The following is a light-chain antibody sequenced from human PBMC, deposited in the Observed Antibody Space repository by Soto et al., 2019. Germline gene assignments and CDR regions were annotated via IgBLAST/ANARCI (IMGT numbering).Light chain of an antibody. CDR3: QHYNNWPPFT. CDR1: QSVSSN. CDR2: GAS. J-gene: IGKJ3*01. V-gene: IGKV3-15*01. Sequence: EIVMTQSPATLSVSPGERATLSCRASQSVSSNLAWYQQKPSQAPRLLIYGASTRATGITARFSGSGSGTEFTLTISSLQSEDFAVYYCQHYNNWPPFTFGPGTIVDIK.